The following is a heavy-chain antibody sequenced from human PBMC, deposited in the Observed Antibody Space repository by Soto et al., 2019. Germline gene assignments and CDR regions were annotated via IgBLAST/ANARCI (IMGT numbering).Heavy chain of an antibody. J-gene: IGHJ5*01. CDR1: GYIFTNFY. CDR2: INPNCGRT. CDR3: TRGLASGDS. D-gene: IGHD6-6*01. Sequence: QVQLVQPGAEVKKPGASVKFSCKASGYIFTNFYIHWVRQAPGQGLEWIGIINPNCGRTNDAPNFQGRVTMTRDTSTSTVYMDLSSLRSEDTAVYYCTRGLASGDSWGQGTLITVSS. V-gene: IGHV1-46*03.